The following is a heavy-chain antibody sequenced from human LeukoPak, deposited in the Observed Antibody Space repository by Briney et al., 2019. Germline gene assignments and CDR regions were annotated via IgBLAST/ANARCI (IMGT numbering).Heavy chain of an antibody. CDR2: INVSGGST. Sequence: GGSLRLSCAASGFTFDDYAMHWVRQAPGKGLEWVSTINVSGGSTYYADSVKGRFTISRDNSKNTLYLQMNSLRAEDMAIYYCAKYGRSGYSSGMDVWGQGTTVTVSS. CDR3: AKYGRSGYSSGMDV. J-gene: IGHJ6*02. CDR1: GFTFDDYA. D-gene: IGHD2-15*01. V-gene: IGHV3-23*01.